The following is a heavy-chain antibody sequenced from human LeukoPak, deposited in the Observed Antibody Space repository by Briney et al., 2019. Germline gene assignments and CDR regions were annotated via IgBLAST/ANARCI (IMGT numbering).Heavy chain of an antibody. J-gene: IGHJ4*02. D-gene: IGHD1-26*01. Sequence: GGSLRLCCAASGFTFSNYGMHWVRQAPGKGLEWVAVIWFDGSNKYYADSVKGRFTISRDNSKNTLYLQMNSLRAEDTAVYYCARASGSYDYWGQGTLVTVSS. CDR2: IWFDGSNK. V-gene: IGHV3-33*01. CDR3: ARASGSYDY. CDR1: GFTFSNYG.